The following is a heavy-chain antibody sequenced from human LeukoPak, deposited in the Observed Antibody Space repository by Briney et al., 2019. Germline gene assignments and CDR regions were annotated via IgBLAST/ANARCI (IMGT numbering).Heavy chain of an antibody. CDR3: ARHVGGGYYDSSGYYFDY. CDR2: IYPGDSDT. Sequence: GESLKISCKGSGYGFTSYWIGWVRQMPGKGLEWMGIIYPGDSDTRYSPSFQGQVTISADKSISTAYLQWSSLKASDTAMYYCARHVGGGYYDSSGYYFDYWGQGTLVTVSS. D-gene: IGHD3-22*01. J-gene: IGHJ4*02. CDR1: GYGFTSYW. V-gene: IGHV5-51*01.